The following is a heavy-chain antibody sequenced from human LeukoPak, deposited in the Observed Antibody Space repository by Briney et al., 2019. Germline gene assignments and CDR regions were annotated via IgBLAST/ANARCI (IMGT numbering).Heavy chain of an antibody. D-gene: IGHD1-7*01. Sequence: GGSLRLSCAASGFTFTSYSMSWVRQAPGKGLEWVSGTSDRGDYTYYADSVKGRFTISRDSSKNTLFLQMNSLRAEGTALYFCARKAQYNGHYPLDYWGQGTLVTVSS. CDR2: TSDRGDYT. J-gene: IGHJ4*02. V-gene: IGHV3-23*01. CDR3: ARKAQYNGHYPLDY. CDR1: GFTFTSYS.